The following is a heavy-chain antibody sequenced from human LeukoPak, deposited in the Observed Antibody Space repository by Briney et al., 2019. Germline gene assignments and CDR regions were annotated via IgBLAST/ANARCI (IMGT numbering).Heavy chain of an antibody. CDR1: GGSISSYY. CDR2: IYYSGST. J-gene: IGHJ4*02. D-gene: IGHD3-9*01. Sequence: SETLSLTCTVSGGSISSYYWSWIRQPPGKGLEWIGYIYYSGSTNYNPSLKSRVTISVDTSKNQFSLKLSSVTGADTAVYYCVRMGLRYFDAFDYWGQGTLVTVSS. V-gene: IGHV4-59*01. CDR3: VRMGLRYFDAFDY.